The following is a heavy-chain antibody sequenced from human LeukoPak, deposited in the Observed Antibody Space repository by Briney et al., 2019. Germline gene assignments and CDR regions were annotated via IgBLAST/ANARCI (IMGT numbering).Heavy chain of an antibody. D-gene: IGHD3-22*01. Sequence: TSETLSLTCTVSGGSIISTSFYWGWIRQPPGKGLAWLWSIYHSGSTYANPSLKSRVTISVDRSKNQFSLKLSSVTAADTAVYYCARLYYDSRGYYWFDRWGQGTLVTVSS. CDR2: IYHSGST. J-gene: IGHJ5*02. V-gene: IGHV4-39*01. CDR1: GGSIISTSFY. CDR3: ARLYYDSRGYYWFDR.